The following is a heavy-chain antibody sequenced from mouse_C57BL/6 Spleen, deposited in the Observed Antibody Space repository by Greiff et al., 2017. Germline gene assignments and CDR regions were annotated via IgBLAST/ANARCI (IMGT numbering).Heavy chain of an antibody. Sequence: EVKLQESGGGLVQPGGSLSLSCAASGFTFTDYYMSWVRQPPGKALEWLGFIRNKANGYTTAYSASVKGRFTISRDNSQSILYLQMNVLRAQDSATYYCARYPFYSNYVGYAMDYWGQGTSVTVSS. J-gene: IGHJ4*01. CDR1: GFTFTDYY. CDR3: ARYPFYSNYVGYAMDY. V-gene: IGHV7-3*01. D-gene: IGHD2-5*01. CDR2: IRNKANGYTT.